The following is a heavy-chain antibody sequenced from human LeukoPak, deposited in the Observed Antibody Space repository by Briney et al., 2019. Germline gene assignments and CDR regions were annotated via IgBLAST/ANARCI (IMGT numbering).Heavy chain of an antibody. Sequence: SETLSLTCTVSGGSISSSSYYWGWIRQPPGKGLEWIGSIYYSASTYYNPSLKSRVTISVDTSKNQFSLKLSSVSAADTVVYYCARDADYGGNGNYFDYWGQGTLVTVSS. D-gene: IGHD4-23*01. CDR2: IYYSAST. J-gene: IGHJ4*02. CDR3: ARDADYGGNGNYFDY. CDR1: GGSISSSSYY. V-gene: IGHV4-39*07.